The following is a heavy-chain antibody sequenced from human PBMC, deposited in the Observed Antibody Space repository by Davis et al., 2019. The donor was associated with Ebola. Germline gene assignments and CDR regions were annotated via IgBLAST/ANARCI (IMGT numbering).Heavy chain of an antibody. CDR2: IRSKANSYAT. CDR1: GFTFSGSA. V-gene: IGHV3-73*01. D-gene: IGHD1-7*01. J-gene: IGHJ4*02. CDR3: TRLPGTTLPFDY. Sequence: GESLKIPCAASGFTFSGSAMHWVRQASGKGLEWVGRIRSKANSYATAYAASVKGRFTISRDDSKNTAYLQMNSLKTEDTAVYYCTRLPGTTLPFDYWGQGTLVTVSS.